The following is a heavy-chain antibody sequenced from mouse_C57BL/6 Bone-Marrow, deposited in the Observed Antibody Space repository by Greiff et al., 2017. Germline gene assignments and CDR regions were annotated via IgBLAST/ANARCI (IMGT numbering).Heavy chain of an antibody. V-gene: IGHV5-17*01. CDR1: GFTFSDYG. CDR3: ARRYYGNAMDY. Sequence: VQLKESGGGLVKPGGSLKLSCAASGFTFSDYGMHWVRQAPETGLEWVAYISSGSSTIYYADTVKGRFTIARDNAKNTLFLQMTSLRSEDTAMYYCARRYYGNAMDYWGQGTSVTVSS. D-gene: IGHD1-1*01. J-gene: IGHJ4*01. CDR2: ISSGSSTI.